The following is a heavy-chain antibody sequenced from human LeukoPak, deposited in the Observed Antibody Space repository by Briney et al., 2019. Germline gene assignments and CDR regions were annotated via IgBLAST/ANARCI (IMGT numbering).Heavy chain of an antibody. Sequence: GGSLRLSCSASGFTFSNFWMAWVRQAPGKGLEWVTNISHGGSEKYCVDSVKGRFTISRDNAKNSLYLQMNSLRADDTAVYYCAREGPMTRSGSYDYWGRGTLVTVSS. CDR1: GFTFSNFW. J-gene: IGHJ4*02. CDR2: ISHGGSEK. D-gene: IGHD1-26*01. CDR3: AREGPMTRSGSYDY. V-gene: IGHV3-7*05.